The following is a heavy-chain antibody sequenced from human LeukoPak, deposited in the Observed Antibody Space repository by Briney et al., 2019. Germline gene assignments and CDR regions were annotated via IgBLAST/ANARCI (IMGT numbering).Heavy chain of an antibody. CDR3: ARERGYCSSTSCYPERVDY. J-gene: IGHJ4*02. V-gene: IGHV3-21*01. CDR2: ISSSSSYI. Sequence: GGSLRLSCAASGFTFSSYSMNWVRQAPGKGLEWVSSISSSSSYIYYADSVKGRFTISRDNAKNSLYLQMNSLRAEDTAVYYCARERGYCSSTSCYPERVDYWGQGTLVTVSS. CDR1: GFTFSSYS. D-gene: IGHD2-2*01.